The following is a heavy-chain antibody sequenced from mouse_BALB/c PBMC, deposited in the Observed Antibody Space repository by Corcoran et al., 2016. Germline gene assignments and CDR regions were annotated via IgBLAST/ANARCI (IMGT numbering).Heavy chain of an antibody. J-gene: IGHJ3*01. CDR1: GYTFTNYG. CDR2: INTYTGAP. Sequence: QIQSVQSGPELKKPGETVTFSCNASGYTFTNYGMNWVKQAPGKGLKWMGWINTYTGAPTYADDFKGRFAFSLETSASTAYLQINNLKNEDTATYFCANTWGAYWGQGTLVTVSA. V-gene: IGHV9-3-1*01. CDR3: ANTWGAY.